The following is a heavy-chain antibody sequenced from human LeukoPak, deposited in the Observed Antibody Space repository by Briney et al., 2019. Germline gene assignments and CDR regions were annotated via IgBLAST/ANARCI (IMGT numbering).Heavy chain of an antibody. CDR2: INLKSGGT. CDR1: AYTFTVYS. Sequence: ASVKVSFTASAYTFTVYSIHRVRQAPGQGLEWMGWINLKSGGTNYAQKFQARVTMTRETSISTAYMEMSRLRTDDTAVYYCAREDSTGYSSLDYWGQGTLVTVSS. V-gene: IGHV1-2*02. D-gene: IGHD3-22*01. CDR3: AREDSTGYSSLDY. J-gene: IGHJ4*02.